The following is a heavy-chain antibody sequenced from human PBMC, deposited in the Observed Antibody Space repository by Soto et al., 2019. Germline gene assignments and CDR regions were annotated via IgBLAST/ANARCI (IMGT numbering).Heavy chain of an antibody. D-gene: IGHD2-2*01. CDR3: ARELIGYCISTICSNYYYGMDF. Sequence: ASGKVSCKASGYTFTSYGISWVRQAPGQGLEWMGWISAYNGNTNYAQKLQGRVTMTTDTSTSTAYMELRSLRSDDTAVYYCARELIGYCISTICSNYYYGMDFWGQGTRVTVSS. CDR2: ISAYNGNT. V-gene: IGHV1-18*04. CDR1: GYTFTSYG. J-gene: IGHJ6*02.